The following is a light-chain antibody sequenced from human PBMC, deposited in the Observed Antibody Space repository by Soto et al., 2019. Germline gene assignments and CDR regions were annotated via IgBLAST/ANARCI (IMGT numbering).Light chain of an antibody. Sequence: QSALTQPPSASGTPGQGVTISCSGSKSNIGTNFVYWYQQLPGTAPKLLIYRNDQRPSGVPDRFSGSKSGTSASLAISGLRSEDEADYYCAAWDDSLSGRIFGGGTKVTVL. V-gene: IGLV1-47*01. CDR2: RND. CDR1: KSNIGTNF. CDR3: AAWDDSLSGRI. J-gene: IGLJ2*01.